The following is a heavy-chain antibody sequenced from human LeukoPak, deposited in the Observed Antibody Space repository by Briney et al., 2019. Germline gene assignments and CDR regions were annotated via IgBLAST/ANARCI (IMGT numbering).Heavy chain of an antibody. J-gene: IGHJ4*02. V-gene: IGHV3-30*02. CDR2: IRYDGGEQ. D-gene: IGHD6-6*01. CDR3: TKESSPGDY. CDR1: GFTFSSYS. Sequence: GGSLRLSCAASGFTFSSYSMNWVRQAPGKGLEWVAFIRYDGGEQYYADSVKGRFTISRDNSKDTLYLQMNSLRPEDTAVYYCTKESSPGDYWGQGTLVTVSS.